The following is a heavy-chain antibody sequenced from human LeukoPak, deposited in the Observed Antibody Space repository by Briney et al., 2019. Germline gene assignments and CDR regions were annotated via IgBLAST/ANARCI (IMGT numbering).Heavy chain of an antibody. J-gene: IGHJ4*02. V-gene: IGHV4-61*02. D-gene: IGHD5-18*01. CDR1: GGSISSGSYF. Sequence: PSETLSLTCTVSGGSISSGSYFWNWIRQPAGKGLEWIGRIYTSGSTDYNPSLKSRVTISVDTSKNQFSLKLSSVTAADTAVYYCARGYSYALRYFDYWGQGTLVTVSS. CDR2: IYTSGST. CDR3: ARGYSYALRYFDY.